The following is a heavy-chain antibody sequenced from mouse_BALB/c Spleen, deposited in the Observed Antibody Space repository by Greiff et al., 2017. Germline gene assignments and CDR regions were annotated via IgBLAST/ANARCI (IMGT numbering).Heavy chain of an antibody. CDR3: ARDLSGYPY. CDR1: GFTFSSYA. D-gene: IGHD3-1*01. J-gene: IGHJ3*01. V-gene: IGHV5-9-4*01. Sequence: EVMLVESGGGLVKPGGSLKLSCAASGFTFSSYAMSWVRQSPEKRLEWVAEISSGGSYTYYPDTVTGRFTISRDNAKNTLYLEMSSLRSEDTAMYYCARDLSGYPYWGQGTLVTVSA. CDR2: ISSGGSYT.